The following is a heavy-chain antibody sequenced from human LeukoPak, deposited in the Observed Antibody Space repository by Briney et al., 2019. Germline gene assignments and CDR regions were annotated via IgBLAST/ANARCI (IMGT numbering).Heavy chain of an antibody. V-gene: IGHV3-23*01. Sequence: PGGSLRLSCAASGFTFISYNMNWVRQAPGKGLECVSVISGSGSSTYYPDSVKGRFTISRDNSKNTLYLQMNSLGAEDTAVYYCAKHLWRDLLWFGEGYYFGHWGQGTLVTVSS. J-gene: IGHJ4*02. D-gene: IGHD3-10*01. CDR3: AKHLWRDLLWFGEGYYFGH. CDR1: GFTFISYN. CDR2: ISGSGSST.